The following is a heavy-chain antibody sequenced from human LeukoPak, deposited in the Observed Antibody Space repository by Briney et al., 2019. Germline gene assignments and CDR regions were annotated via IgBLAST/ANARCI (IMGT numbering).Heavy chain of an antibody. V-gene: IGHV4-34*01. CDR2: INHSGST. Sequence: TSETLSLTCAVYGGSFSGYYWSWIRQPPGKGLEWIGEINHSGSTNYNPSLKSRVTISVDTSKNQFSLKLNSVTAADTAVYYCARDKGQYGSGTRGFTWFDPWGQGTLVTVSS. D-gene: IGHD3-10*01. CDR3: ARDKGQYGSGTRGFTWFDP. CDR1: GGSFSGYY. J-gene: IGHJ5*02.